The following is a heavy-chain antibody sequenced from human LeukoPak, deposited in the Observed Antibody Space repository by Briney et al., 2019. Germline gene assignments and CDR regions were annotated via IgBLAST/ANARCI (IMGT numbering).Heavy chain of an antibody. CDR2: IYYSGTT. J-gene: IGHJ4*02. Sequence: SETLSLTCTVSGGSISSGGYYWSWIRQHPGKGLEWIGYIYYSGTTYYNPPLKSRVTISVHTSKNQFSLKLSSVTAADTAVYYCAASYSSGYSHGDYWGQGTLVTVSS. V-gene: IGHV4-31*03. CDR1: GGSISSGGYY. CDR3: AASYSSGYSHGDY. D-gene: IGHD3-22*01.